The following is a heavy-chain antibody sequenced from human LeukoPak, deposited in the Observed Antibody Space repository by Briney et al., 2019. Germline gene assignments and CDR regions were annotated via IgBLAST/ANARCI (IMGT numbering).Heavy chain of an antibody. CDR2: IYHSGST. D-gene: IGHD3-3*01. CDR1: GYSISSGYY. Sequence: SETLSLTCAVSGYSISSGYYWGWIRQPPGKGLEWIGSIYHSGSTYYNPSLKSRVTISVDTYKNQFSLKLSSVTAADTAVYDYARLKDEYYDFLSASSTFDPWGQGTLVTVSS. V-gene: IGHV4-38-2*01. CDR3: ARLKDEYYDFLSASSTFDP. J-gene: IGHJ5*02.